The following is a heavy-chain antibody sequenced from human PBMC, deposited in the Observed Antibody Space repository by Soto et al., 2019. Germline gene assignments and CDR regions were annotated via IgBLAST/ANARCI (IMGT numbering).Heavy chain of an antibody. D-gene: IGHD3-3*01. Sequence: SETLSLTCTVSGGSISSYYWSWIRQPPGKGLEWIGYISYIGSTNYNPSLKSRVTISVDTSKNQFSLKLSSVTAADTAVYSCARANFGSAYYDYWGQETLVNVSS. CDR1: GGSISSYY. CDR2: ISYIGST. J-gene: IGHJ4*02. V-gene: IGHV4-59*01. CDR3: ARANFGSAYYDY.